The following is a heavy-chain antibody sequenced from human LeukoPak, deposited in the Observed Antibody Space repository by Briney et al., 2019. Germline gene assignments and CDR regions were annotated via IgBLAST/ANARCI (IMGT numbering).Heavy chain of an antibody. CDR1: GLTFSNHW. CDR3: IRDEALWRLDY. V-gene: IGHV3-74*03. CDR2: IDEGGSNA. J-gene: IGHJ4*02. D-gene: IGHD2-21*01. Sequence: GGSLTLSCAASGLTFSNHWMHWARHAPGKGLVWVSRIDEGGSNAMYADSVKGRFSISGDNAKNTVNLQMNSLRAEDTGVYYCIRDEALWRLDYWGQGALVTVSS.